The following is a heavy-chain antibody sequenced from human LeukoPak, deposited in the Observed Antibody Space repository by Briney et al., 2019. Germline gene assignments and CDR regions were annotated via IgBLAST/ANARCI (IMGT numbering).Heavy chain of an antibody. V-gene: IGHV4-34*01. CDR3: ARARGYSYGYYFDY. Sequence: SSETLSLTCAVCGVSFSGYYLSWIRQPPGKGLEWVGEINHSGSTNYNPSLKSRVTISVDTSKNHFSLKLSSVTAADTAVYYCARARGYSYGYYFDYWGQGTLVTVSS. J-gene: IGHJ4*02. CDR2: INHSGST. CDR1: GVSFSGYY. D-gene: IGHD5-18*01.